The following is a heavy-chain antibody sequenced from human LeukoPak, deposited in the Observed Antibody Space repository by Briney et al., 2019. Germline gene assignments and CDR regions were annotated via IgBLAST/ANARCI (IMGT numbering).Heavy chain of an antibody. CDR2: IYHSGTT. CDR3: ARDLNGSGSYSYYYYYMDV. J-gene: IGHJ6*03. Sequence: SETLSLTCNVSGFSITSGYYWGWIRQPPGKGLEWIGSIYHSGTTHFNPSFKSRVTISVDTSKNQFSLKLSSVTAADTAVYYCARDLNGSGSYSYYYYYMDVWGKGTTVTISS. V-gene: IGHV4-38-2*02. CDR1: GFSITSGYY. D-gene: IGHD3-10*01.